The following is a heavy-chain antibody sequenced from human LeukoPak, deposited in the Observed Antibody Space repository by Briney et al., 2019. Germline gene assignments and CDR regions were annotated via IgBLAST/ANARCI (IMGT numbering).Heavy chain of an antibody. J-gene: IGHJ4*02. CDR3: ARSLSSGWFPFDY. V-gene: IGHV4-39*07. CDR2: IYYRGNT. Sequence: SETLSLTCTVSGGSISSSSYYWGWIRQPPGKGLEWIGSIYYRGNTYYNPSLKSRVTISVDTSKNQFSLKQNSVTAADTAVYYCARSLSSGWFPFDYWGQGTLVTVSS. CDR1: GGSISSSSYY. D-gene: IGHD6-19*01.